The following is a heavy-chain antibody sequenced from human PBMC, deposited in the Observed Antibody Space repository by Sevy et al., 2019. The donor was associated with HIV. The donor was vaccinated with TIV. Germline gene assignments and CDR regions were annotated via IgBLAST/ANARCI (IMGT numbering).Heavy chain of an antibody. Sequence: GGSLRFSCSASGFTFRTYTMNWVRQAPGKGLEWISYIDSSSTLIAYADSVKGRFTISRDNAKNSLYLQLNNLRDEDRAVYYCARDRSYSSGWYDYRGQGTLVTVSS. J-gene: IGHJ4*02. V-gene: IGHV3-48*02. D-gene: IGHD6-19*01. CDR3: ARDRSYSSGWYDY. CDR2: IDSSSTLI. CDR1: GFTFRTYT.